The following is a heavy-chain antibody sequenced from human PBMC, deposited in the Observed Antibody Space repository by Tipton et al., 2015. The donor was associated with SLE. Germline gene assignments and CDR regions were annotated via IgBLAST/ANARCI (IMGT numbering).Heavy chain of an antibody. V-gene: IGHV4-59*11. CDR1: GGSISSHY. CDR2: IYYSGST. J-gene: IGHJ4*02. D-gene: IGHD6-13*01. Sequence: LRLSCTVSGGSISSHYWSWIRQPPGKGLEWIGYIYYSGSTNYNPSLKSRVTISVDTSKNQFSLKLSSVTAADTAVYYCASMDIAAGPGFDYWGQGTLVTVSS. CDR3: ASMDIAAGPGFDY.